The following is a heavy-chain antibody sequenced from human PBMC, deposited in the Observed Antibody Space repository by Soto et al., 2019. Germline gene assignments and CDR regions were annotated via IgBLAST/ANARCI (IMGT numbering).Heavy chain of an antibody. CDR1: GFTFSSFG. J-gene: IGHJ4*02. Sequence: PGGSLRLSCAASGFTFSSFGMHWVRQAPGKGLEWVAVISYDGSNKYYADSVKGRFTISRDNSKNTLYLQMNSLRAEDTAVYYCAKDHGWYAPTGLFDYWGQGTLVTVSS. CDR2: ISYDGSNK. CDR3: AKDHGWYAPTGLFDY. D-gene: IGHD6-19*01. V-gene: IGHV3-30*18.